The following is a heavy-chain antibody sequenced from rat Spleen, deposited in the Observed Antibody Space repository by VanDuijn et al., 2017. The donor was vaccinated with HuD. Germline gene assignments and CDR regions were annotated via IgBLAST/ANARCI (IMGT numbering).Heavy chain of an antibody. CDR2: ISPTGGDT. CDR3: AREAGIPFHYFDY. D-gene: IGHD1-4*01. V-gene: IGHV5S23*01. Sequence: EVQLVESGGGLVQPGRSLKLSCAASGFTFSNSYMAWVRQAPTKGLEWVASISPTGGDTYYRDSVKGRFTISRDNAKITLYLQMDSLRSEDTATYYCAREAGIPFHYFDYWGQGVMVTVSS. CDR1: GFTFSNSY. J-gene: IGHJ2*01.